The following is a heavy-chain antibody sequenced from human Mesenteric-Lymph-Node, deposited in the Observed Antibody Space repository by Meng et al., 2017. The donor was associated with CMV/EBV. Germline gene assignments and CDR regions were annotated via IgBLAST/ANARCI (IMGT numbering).Heavy chain of an antibody. CDR3: ARDRLRYFDWLTGYEGYDY. CDR1: TFTSYA. V-gene: IGHV7-4-1*02. D-gene: IGHD3-9*01. Sequence: TFTSYAMNWVRQAPGQRLEWMGWINTNTGNTTYAQGFTGRFVFSLDTSISTAYLQISSLKAEDTAVYYCARDRLRYFDWLTGYEGYDYWGQGTLVTVSS. CDR2: INTNTGNT. J-gene: IGHJ4*02.